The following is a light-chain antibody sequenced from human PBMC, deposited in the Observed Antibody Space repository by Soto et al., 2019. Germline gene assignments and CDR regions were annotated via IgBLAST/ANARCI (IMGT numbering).Light chain of an antibody. V-gene: IGLV2-14*02. CDR3: TSYTSISTYV. Sequence: QSALAQPASVSGSPGQSITISCTGASGYVGTYSLVSWYQQHPGKAPKVVIYEGHKRPSGVPDRFSGSTSVNTASLTISGLQTDDEADYYCTSYTSISTYVFGTGTKVTVL. J-gene: IGLJ1*01. CDR2: EGH. CDR1: SGYVGTYSL.